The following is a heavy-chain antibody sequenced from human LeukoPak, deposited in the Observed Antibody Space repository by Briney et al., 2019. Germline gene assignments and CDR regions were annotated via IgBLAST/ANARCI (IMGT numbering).Heavy chain of an antibody. D-gene: IGHD2-2*01. V-gene: IGHV1-2*02. CDR3: ARDQDGDIVVVPAAPPSYYMDV. J-gene: IGHJ6*03. Sequence: GASVKVSCKASGYTFTGYYMHWVRQAPGQGLEWMGWINPNSGGTNYAQKFQGRVTMTRDTSISTAYMELSRLRSDDTAVYYCARDQDGDIVVVPAAPPSYYMDVWGKGTTVTVSS. CDR2: INPNSGGT. CDR1: GYTFTGYY.